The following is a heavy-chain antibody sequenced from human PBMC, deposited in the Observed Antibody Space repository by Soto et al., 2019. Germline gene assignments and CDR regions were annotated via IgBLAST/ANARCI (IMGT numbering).Heavy chain of an antibody. CDR1: GGTFSRHA. Sequence: QVQLVQSGAEVRKPGSSVKVSCKASGGTFSRHAISWVRQAPGQGLEWMGGIIPIFGTANHAQKFQGRVTIIADGSTSTVYMELSSLRSEDTAMYYCARGWGYDSNDYYYAYWGQGTLVSVSS. D-gene: IGHD3-22*01. J-gene: IGHJ4*02. CDR3: ARGWGYDSNDYYYAY. V-gene: IGHV1-69*01. CDR2: IIPIFGTA.